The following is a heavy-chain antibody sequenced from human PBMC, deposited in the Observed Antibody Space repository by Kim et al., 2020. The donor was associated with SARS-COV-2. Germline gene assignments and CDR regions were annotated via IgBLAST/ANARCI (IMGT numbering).Heavy chain of an antibody. CDR1: GFTFSNAW. D-gene: IGHD3-9*01. CDR3: TTESVKELRYFDWLLLPFDY. V-gene: IGHV3-15*01. J-gene: IGHJ4*02. Sequence: GGSLRLSCAASGFTFSNAWMSWVRQAPGKGLEWVGRIKSKTDGGTTDAVPVKGRFTISRDDSKNTLYLQMNSLKTEDTAVYYCTTESVKELRYFDWLLLPFDYWGQGTLVTVSS. CDR2: IKSKTDGGTT.